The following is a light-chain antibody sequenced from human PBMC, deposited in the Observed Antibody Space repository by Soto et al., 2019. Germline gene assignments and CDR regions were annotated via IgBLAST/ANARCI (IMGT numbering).Light chain of an antibody. CDR2: DNN. J-gene: IGLJ2*01. Sequence: QSVLTQPPSVSAAPGQKVTISCSGSSSNVGSNYVSWYQQLPGTAPKLFIYDNNKRPSGIPDRFSGSKSGTSATLDITGLQTGDEADYYCATWDRSLSVYVLFGGGTKLTVL. V-gene: IGLV1-51*01. CDR3: ATWDRSLSVYVL. CDR1: SSNVGSNY.